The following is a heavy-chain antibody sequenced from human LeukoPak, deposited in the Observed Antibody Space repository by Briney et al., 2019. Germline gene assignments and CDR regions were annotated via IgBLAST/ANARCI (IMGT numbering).Heavy chain of an antibody. CDR2: MSYDGSNE. V-gene: IGHV3-30-3*01. CDR1: GFTFSSYA. J-gene: IGHJ5*02. CDR3: ARSNWFDP. Sequence: LAGGSLRLSRAASGFTFSSYAMHWVRQAPGKGLEWVATMSYDGSNEYYADSVKGRLTISRDNSRNTLYLQMNSLRAGDTAVYYCARSNWFDPWGQGTLVTVSS.